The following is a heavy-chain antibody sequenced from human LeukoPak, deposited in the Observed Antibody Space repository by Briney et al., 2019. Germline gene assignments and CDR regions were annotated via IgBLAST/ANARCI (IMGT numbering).Heavy chain of an antibody. CDR1: GFTFSTFG. Sequence: GGSLRLSCATAGFTFSTFGIHWVRQTPGKGLEWAAAIQSDGSKQYYGDSVKRRFTISRDSSKNTVYLQMNSLRDEDTAVYYCARDVDTSSHSSQLDPWGQGTLVTVSS. J-gene: IGHJ5*02. D-gene: IGHD5-18*01. CDR2: IQSDGSKQ. V-gene: IGHV3-33*01. CDR3: ARDVDTSSHSSQLDP.